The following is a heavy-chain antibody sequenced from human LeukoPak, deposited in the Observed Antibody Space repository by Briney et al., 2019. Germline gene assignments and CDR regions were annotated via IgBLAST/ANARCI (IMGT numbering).Heavy chain of an antibody. Sequence: KPGGSLRLSCAASGFTFSSYSMNWVRQAPGKGLEWVSSISSSSYIYYADSVKGRFTISRDNAKNSLYLQMNSLRAEDTAVYYCARAGEQWPDYYFDYWGQGTLVTVSS. D-gene: IGHD6-19*01. J-gene: IGHJ4*02. CDR3: ARAGEQWPDYYFDY. V-gene: IGHV3-21*01. CDR1: GFTFSSYS. CDR2: ISSSSYI.